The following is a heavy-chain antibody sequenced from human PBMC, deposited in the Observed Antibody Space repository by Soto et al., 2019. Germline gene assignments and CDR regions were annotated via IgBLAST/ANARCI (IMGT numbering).Heavy chain of an antibody. V-gene: IGHV6-1*01. Sequence: PSPTLSLTCAISGDSVSSDSAAWNWIRQSPSRGLEWLGRTYYRSKWYNDYAVSVKSRITINPDTSKNQFSLQLNSVTPEDTAVYYCARDSSSWDYYYYYGMDVWGQGTTVTVSS. J-gene: IGHJ6*02. CDR1: GDSVSSDSAA. D-gene: IGHD6-13*01. CDR3: ARDSSSWDYYYYYGMDV. CDR2: TYYRSKWYN.